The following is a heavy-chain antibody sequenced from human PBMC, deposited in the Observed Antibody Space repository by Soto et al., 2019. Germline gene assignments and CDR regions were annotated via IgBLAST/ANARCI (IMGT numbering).Heavy chain of an antibody. V-gene: IGHV3-23*01. CDR2: ISGTGGTT. CDR3: AKSPSSMNTNFGSGSYCFDY. Sequence: EVQLLESGGGLVQPGGSLRLSCAASGFSFSSYAMSWVRQAPGKGPEWVSTISGTGGTTYYADSVKGRFTISRDNSNNTLYLQMNILRAEDTALYYCAKSPSSMNTNFGSGSYCFDYWGQGTLVTVSS. J-gene: IGHJ4*02. CDR1: GFSFSSYA. D-gene: IGHD3-10*01.